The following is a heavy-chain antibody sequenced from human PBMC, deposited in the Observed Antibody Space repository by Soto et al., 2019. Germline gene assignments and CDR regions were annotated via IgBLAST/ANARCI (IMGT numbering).Heavy chain of an antibody. Sequence: GGSLRLSCAASGFTFRTHSMTWVRQAPGKGLEWISYISSTGGTTYHADSVKGRFTISRDTARNSLYLEMNSLRDEDTAVYFCARIAMRFLEWDAFDIWGQGTTVTVSS. CDR2: ISSTGGTT. CDR3: ARIAMRFLEWDAFDI. CDR1: GFTFRTHS. V-gene: IGHV3-48*02. D-gene: IGHD3-3*01. J-gene: IGHJ3*02.